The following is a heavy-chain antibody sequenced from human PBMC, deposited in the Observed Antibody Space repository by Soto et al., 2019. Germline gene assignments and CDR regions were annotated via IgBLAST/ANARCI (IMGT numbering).Heavy chain of an antibody. Sequence: SETLSLTCAVCGGSFSGYYWSWIRQPPGKGLEWIGEINHSGSTNYNPSLKSRVTISVDTSKNQFSLKLSSVTAADTAVYYCARVSSSSRARFDYWGQGTLVTVSS. D-gene: IGHD6-6*01. CDR2: INHSGST. V-gene: IGHV4-34*01. CDR1: GGSFSGYY. J-gene: IGHJ4*02. CDR3: ARVSSSSRARFDY.